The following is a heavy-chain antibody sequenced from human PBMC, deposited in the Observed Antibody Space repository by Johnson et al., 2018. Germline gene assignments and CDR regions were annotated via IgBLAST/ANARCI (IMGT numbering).Heavy chain of an antibody. Sequence: VQMVESGGGLVQXGGSLRLSCAASGFTFSSYWMHWVRQAPGKGLVWVSRLNSDGSSTSYADSVKGRFTISRDNAKNTLYLQMNSLRAEDKAVYYCASLGYYYYMDVWGKGTTVTVSS. D-gene: IGHD3-16*01. J-gene: IGHJ6*03. CDR1: GFTFSSYW. CDR3: ASLGYYYYMDV. V-gene: IGHV3-74*02. CDR2: LNSDGSST.